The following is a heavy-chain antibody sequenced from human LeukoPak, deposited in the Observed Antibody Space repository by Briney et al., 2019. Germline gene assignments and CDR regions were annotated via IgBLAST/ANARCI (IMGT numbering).Heavy chain of an antibody. CDR2: TNPNSGDT. J-gene: IGHJ2*01. CDR1: GYTFTGYY. D-gene: IGHD3-10*02. Sequence: ASVKVSCKASGYTFTGYYIHWVRQAPGQGLEWMGWTNPNSGDTSYPQSFQGRVTMTRDTSISTTYMELSRLKSDDTAVYYCARGPNVYYFDLWGRGTLVTVSS. V-gene: IGHV1-2*02. CDR3: ARGPNVYYFDL.